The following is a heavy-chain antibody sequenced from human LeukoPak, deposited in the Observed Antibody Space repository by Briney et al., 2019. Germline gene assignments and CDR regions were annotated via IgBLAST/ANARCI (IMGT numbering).Heavy chain of an antibody. CDR1: GFTFDDYG. D-gene: IGHD2-21*02. J-gene: IGHJ4*02. CDR3: AKSHHVTAIDY. Sequence: GGSLRLSCAASGFTFDDYGMSWVRQAPGKGLEWVSGINWNGGSTGYADSVKGRFTISRDNAKNSLYLQMNSLRADDTAVYYCAKSHHVTAIDYWGQGTLVTVSS. CDR2: INWNGGST. V-gene: IGHV3-20*04.